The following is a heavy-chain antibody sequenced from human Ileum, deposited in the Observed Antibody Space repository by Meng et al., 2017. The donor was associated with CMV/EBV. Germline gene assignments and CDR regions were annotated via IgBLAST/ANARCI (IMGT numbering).Heavy chain of an antibody. CDR3: ARLYSSSWYFDY. J-gene: IGHJ4*02. D-gene: IGHD6-13*01. Sequence: SGIPINSVGYSWTWVRQPPGKGLEWIGSVYDSGNIYYNPSLRSRLTISMDTSKNQFSLRVTSMTAADAAVYYCARLYSSSWYFDYWGQGTLVTVSS. CDR2: VYDSGNI. V-gene: IGHV4-31*02. CDR1: GIPINSVGYS.